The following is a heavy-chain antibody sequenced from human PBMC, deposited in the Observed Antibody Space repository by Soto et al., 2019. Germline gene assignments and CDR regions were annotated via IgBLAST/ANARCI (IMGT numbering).Heavy chain of an antibody. CDR2: ISAYNGNT. V-gene: IGHV1-18*01. D-gene: IGHD6-13*01. CDR1: GYTFTSYG. CDR3: ARFLSGIAAAKNPYFDT. J-gene: IGHJ3*02. Sequence: ASVKVSCKASGYTFTSYGISWVRQAPGQGLEWMGWISAYNGNTNYAQKLQGRVTMTTDTSTSTAYMELRSLRSDDTAVYYCARFLSGIAAAKNPYFDTWRDATMVTV.